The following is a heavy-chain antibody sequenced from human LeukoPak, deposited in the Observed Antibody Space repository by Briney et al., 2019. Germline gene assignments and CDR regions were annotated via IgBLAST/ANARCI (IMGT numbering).Heavy chain of an antibody. CDR2: IRYDGSNK. D-gene: IGHD4-11*01. J-gene: IGHJ6*03. CDR3: AKDLNSNLYYYYYYMDV. CDR1: GFTFSSYG. Sequence: GGSLRLSCAASGFTFSSYGMHWVRQAPGEGLEWVAFIRYDGSNKYYADSVKGRFTISRDNSKTTLYLQMNSLRAEDTAVYYCAKDLNSNLYYYYYYMDVWGKGTTVTVSS. V-gene: IGHV3-30*02.